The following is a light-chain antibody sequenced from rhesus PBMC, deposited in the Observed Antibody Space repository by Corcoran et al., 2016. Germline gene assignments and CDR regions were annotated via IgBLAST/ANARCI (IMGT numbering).Light chain of an antibody. J-gene: IGKJ2*01. CDR1: QAISNA. Sequence: DIHMTQSPSSLSASVGDKVTITCRASQAISNALAWFQQKPGKAPKLLIYAASNLQSGVPSRFSCSGYGTDFTLTISSLQPEDFAVYYCQQRNSYPYSFGRGTKVEIK. CDR2: AAS. CDR3: QQRNSYPYS. V-gene: IGKV1-33*01.